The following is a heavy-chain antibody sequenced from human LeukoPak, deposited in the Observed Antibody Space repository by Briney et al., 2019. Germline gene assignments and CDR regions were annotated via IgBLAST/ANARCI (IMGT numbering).Heavy chain of an antibody. CDR3: AKDQLDIVVVPAAIPDV. CDR2: ISYDGSNK. D-gene: IGHD2-2*02. CDR1: GFTFSSYG. J-gene: IGHJ6*02. V-gene: IGHV3-30*18. Sequence: PGGSLRLSCAASGFTFSSYGMHWVRHAPGKGLEWVAVISYDGSNKYYADSVKGRFTISRDNSKNTLYLQMNSLRAEDTAVYYCAKDQLDIVVVPAAIPDVWGQGTTVTVSS.